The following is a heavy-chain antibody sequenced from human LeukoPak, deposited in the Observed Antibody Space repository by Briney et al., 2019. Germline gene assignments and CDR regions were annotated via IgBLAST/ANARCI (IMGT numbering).Heavy chain of an antibody. J-gene: IGHJ5*02. D-gene: IGHD6-19*01. CDR2: IIPIFGTA. CDR1: GGTLSSYA. V-gene: IGHV1-69*13. Sequence: SVTVSFKASGGTLSSYAISWVRQAPGQGLEWMGGIIPIFGTANYAQKFQGRVTITADESTSTAYMELSSLRSEDTAVYYCARRGSGWTEYNWFDPWGQGTLVTVSS. CDR3: ARRGSGWTEYNWFDP.